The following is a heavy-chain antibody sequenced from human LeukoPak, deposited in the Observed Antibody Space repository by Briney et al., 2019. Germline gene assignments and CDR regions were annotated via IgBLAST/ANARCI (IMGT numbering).Heavy chain of an antibody. V-gene: IGHV3-48*03. CDR3: ARTIEMATISYFDY. J-gene: IGHJ4*02. D-gene: IGHD5-24*01. CDR2: ISSSDSTI. CDR1: GFTFSSYE. Sequence: GGTLRLSCAASGFTFSSYEMNWVRQAPGKGLEWVSYISSSDSTIYYADFVKGGFTISRDNAKNSLYLQMNSLRAGHTAVYYCARTIEMATISYFDYWGQGTLVTVSS.